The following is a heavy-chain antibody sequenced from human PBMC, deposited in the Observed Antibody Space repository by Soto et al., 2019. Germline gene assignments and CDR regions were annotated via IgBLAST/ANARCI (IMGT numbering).Heavy chain of an antibody. CDR1: GGSISNYY. D-gene: IGHD3-10*01. J-gene: IGHJ5*02. CDR2: IFYSGST. V-gene: IGHV4-59*12. Sequence: SETLSLTCTVSGGSISNYYWSWIRQPTGRGLEWIGHIFYSGSTNYNPALKSRVTISVDTSKNQFSLKLSSVTAADTAVYYCARDGNYYGSGSYYELSWFDPWGQGTLVTVSS. CDR3: ARDGNYYGSGSYYELSWFDP.